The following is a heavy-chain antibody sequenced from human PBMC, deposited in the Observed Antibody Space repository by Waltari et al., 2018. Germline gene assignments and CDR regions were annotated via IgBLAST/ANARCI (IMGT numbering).Heavy chain of an antibody. D-gene: IGHD1-26*01. V-gene: IGHV4-34*01. CDR1: GSGSFSGYY. J-gene: IGHJ5*02. CDR3: ARADRGRSGKYASPAWGP. CDR2: INHTGGRS. Sequence: QVQLQQWGAGLLKPSETLSLICGVYGSGSFSGYYWIWIRQPPGTGLEWMGEINHTGGRSNYNPSSKNRVAISVDTSKKQFSLKMRSVTAADTAVYYCARADRGRSGKYASPAWGPWGQGTLVTVSS.